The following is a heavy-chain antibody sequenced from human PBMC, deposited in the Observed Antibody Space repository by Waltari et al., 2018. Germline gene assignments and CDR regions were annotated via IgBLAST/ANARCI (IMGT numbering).Heavy chain of an antibody. CDR3: ARSGSSSWYPN. J-gene: IGHJ4*02. Sequence: QLQLQESGPGLVKPSETLSLTCTVSGGSISSSSYYWGWIRQPPGKGLEWIGSIYYSGSTSYNPSLKSRVTISVDTSKNQFSLKLSSVTAADTAVYYCARSGSSSWYPNWGQGTLVTVSS. V-gene: IGHV4-39*07. CDR2: IYYSGST. CDR1: GGSISSSSYY. D-gene: IGHD6-13*01.